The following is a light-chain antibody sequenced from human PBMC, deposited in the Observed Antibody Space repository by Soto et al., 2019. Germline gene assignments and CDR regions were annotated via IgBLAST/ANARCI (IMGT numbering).Light chain of an antibody. CDR1: QSIRGY. V-gene: IGKV1-39*01. CDR3: QRGYTTPIN. Sequence: DIQMTHSPSTLSASVLYIVTITFRASQSIRGYLNWYQQKPGKAPKPLIYTASTLHSGVPSRFSGSASATDFTLTISSLQPDDFGTYYCQRGYTTPINFGQGTRLEIK. CDR2: TAS. J-gene: IGKJ5*01.